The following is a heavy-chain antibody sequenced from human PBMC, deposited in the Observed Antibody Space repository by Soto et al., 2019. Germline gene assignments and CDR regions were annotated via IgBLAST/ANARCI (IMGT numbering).Heavy chain of an antibody. CDR3: AIDYGAARDH. Sequence: QVHLVQTGAEVKKPGASVKVSCKTSGYTFSNFGISWVRQAPGQGFECLGWISGYNGNSKYAQKFQGRVTMTTDTATSTGYLELRSLNSDDSAVYYCAIDYGAARDHWGQGTLVTVSS. V-gene: IGHV1-18*01. CDR2: ISGYNGNS. J-gene: IGHJ4*02. D-gene: IGHD4-17*01. CDR1: GYTFSNFG.